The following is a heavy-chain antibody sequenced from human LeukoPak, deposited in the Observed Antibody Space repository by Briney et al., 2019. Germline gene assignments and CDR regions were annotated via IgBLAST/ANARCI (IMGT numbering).Heavy chain of an antibody. D-gene: IGHD2-2*01. Sequence: PSETLSFTCTVSGGSISSYYWSWIRQPAGKGLEWIGRIYTSGSTNYNPSLKSRVTMSVDTSKNQFSLKLSSVTAADTAVYYCASTCSSTSCYPTYGFDYWGQGTLVTVSS. J-gene: IGHJ4*02. CDR1: GGSISSYY. CDR2: IYTSGST. CDR3: ASTCSSTSCYPTYGFDY. V-gene: IGHV4-4*07.